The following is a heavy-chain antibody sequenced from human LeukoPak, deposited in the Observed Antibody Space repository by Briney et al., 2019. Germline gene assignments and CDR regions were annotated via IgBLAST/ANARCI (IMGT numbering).Heavy chain of an antibody. Sequence: NPSETLSLTCTVSGYSISSGYYWGWIRQPPGKGLEWIGSIYHSGSTYYNPSLKSRVTISVDTSKNQFSLKLSSVTAADTAVYYCAREQFRYYGSGSEIDYWGQGTLVTVSS. D-gene: IGHD3-10*01. J-gene: IGHJ4*02. CDR2: IYHSGST. CDR1: GYSISSGYY. V-gene: IGHV4-38-2*02. CDR3: AREQFRYYGSGSEIDY.